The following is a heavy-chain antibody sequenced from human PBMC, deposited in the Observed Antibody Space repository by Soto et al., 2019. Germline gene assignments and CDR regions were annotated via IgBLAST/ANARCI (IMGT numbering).Heavy chain of an antibody. CDR2: ISTTSYYI. Sequence: EVQLVESGGGLVKPGGSLRLSCAASGFIFSSYTMNWDRQAPGKGLEWVSSISTTSYYIYYADSVKGRFTISRDNAKNSMYLQMNSLRAEDTAVYYCARDRGGYCSSGTCYSLDSWGQGTLVTVSS. CDR1: GFIFSSYT. CDR3: ARDRGGYCSSGTCYSLDS. V-gene: IGHV3-21*01. D-gene: IGHD2-15*01. J-gene: IGHJ4*02.